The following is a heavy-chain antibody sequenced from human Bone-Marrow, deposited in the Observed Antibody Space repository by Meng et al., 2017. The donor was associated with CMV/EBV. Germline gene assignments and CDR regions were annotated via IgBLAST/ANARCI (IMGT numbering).Heavy chain of an antibody. D-gene: IGHD5-24*01. V-gene: IGHV4-59*05. CDR2: IYYSGST. J-gene: IGHJ4*02. CDR3: ARRGVEVNFDY. CDR1: GGSISSYY. Sequence: SETLSLTCTVSGGSISSYYWSWIRQPPGKGLEWIGSIYYSGSTYYNPSLKSRVTISVDTSKNQFSLKLSSVTAADTAVYYCARRGVEVNFDYWGQGTLGTVSS.